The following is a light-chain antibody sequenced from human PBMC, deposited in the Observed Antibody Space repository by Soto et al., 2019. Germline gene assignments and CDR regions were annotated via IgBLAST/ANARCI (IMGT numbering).Light chain of an antibody. CDR2: GAS. CDR1: QSVRSN. J-gene: IGKJ1*01. Sequence: EIGVSQSPSTLSVSTGERASLSCRASQSVRSNLAWYQQKPGQAPRLLIYGASSRATGIPARFSGSGSGTEFTLTISSLQSEDFAVYYCQQYNNWPPWTFGQGTKVDVK. CDR3: QQYNNWPPWT. V-gene: IGKV3D-15*01.